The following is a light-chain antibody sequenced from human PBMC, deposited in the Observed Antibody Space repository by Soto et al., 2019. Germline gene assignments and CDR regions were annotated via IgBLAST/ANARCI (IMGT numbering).Light chain of an antibody. CDR1: SSDVGGYNY. J-gene: IGLJ1*01. CDR2: DVS. V-gene: IGLV2-14*01. Sequence: QSVLTQPPSASGSPGQSVTISCTGTSSDVGGYNYVSWYQQHPGKAPKLMIYDVSNRPSGVSNRFSGSKSGNTASLTISGLQAEDEADYHCSSYTSSSTLLYVFGTGTKVTVL. CDR3: SSYTSSSTLLYV.